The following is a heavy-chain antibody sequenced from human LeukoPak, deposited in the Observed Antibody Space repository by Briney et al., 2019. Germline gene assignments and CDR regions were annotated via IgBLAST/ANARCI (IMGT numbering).Heavy chain of an antibody. CDR1: GFTFSSYG. V-gene: IGHV3-33*01. D-gene: IGHD1-26*01. CDR3: ARDRYISTYIVEATVRGFDY. CDR2: IWYDGSNK. J-gene: IGHJ4*02. Sequence: GGSLRLSCAASGFTFSSYGIHWVRQAPGKGLEWVAVIWYDGSNKYYADSVKGRFTISRDNSKNTLYLQMNSLRAEDTAVYYCARDRYISTYIVEATVRGFDYWGQGTLVTVSS.